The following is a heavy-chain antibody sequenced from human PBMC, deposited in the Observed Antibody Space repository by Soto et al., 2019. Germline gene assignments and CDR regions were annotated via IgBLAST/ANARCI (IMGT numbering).Heavy chain of an antibody. CDR3: ARIIAVAGTSDWFDP. CDR1: GGSISSYY. Sequence: SETLSLTCTVSGGSISSYYWSWIRQSPGKGLEWIGHLYYGGSTKYTPSLESRVTISGDTSKNQFALKLNSVTAADTAVYYCARIIAVAGTSDWFDPWGQGTLVTVSS. D-gene: IGHD6-13*01. V-gene: IGHV4-59*01. CDR2: LYYGGST. J-gene: IGHJ5*02.